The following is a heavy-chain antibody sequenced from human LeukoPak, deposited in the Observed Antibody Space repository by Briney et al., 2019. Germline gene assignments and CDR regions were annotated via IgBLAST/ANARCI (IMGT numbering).Heavy chain of an antibody. V-gene: IGHV1-2*02. CDR2: INPNSGGT. Sequence: ASVTVSCKASGYTFTVYYMHWVRQAPGQGLEWMGWINPNSGGTNYAQKFQGRVTMTRDTSISTAYMELSRLRSDDTAVYYCARDEVAAADKGDYWGQGTLVTVSS. CDR3: ARDEVAAADKGDY. D-gene: IGHD6-13*01. J-gene: IGHJ4*02. CDR1: GYTFTVYY.